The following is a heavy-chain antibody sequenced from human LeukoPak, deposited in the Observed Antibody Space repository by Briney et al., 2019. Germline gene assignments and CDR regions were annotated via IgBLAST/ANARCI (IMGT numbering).Heavy chain of an antibody. Sequence: PGGSLRLSCSASGFTFSSYAMHWVRQAPGKGLEYVSAISSNGGSTYYADSVKGRFTISRDNSKNTLYLQMNSLRAEDTAVYYCARDGRYCSGGSCYSAYWGQGTLVTVSS. CDR2: ISSNGGST. J-gene: IGHJ4*02. D-gene: IGHD2-15*01. CDR1: GFTFSSYA. V-gene: IGHV3-64*04. CDR3: ARDGRYCSGGSCYSAY.